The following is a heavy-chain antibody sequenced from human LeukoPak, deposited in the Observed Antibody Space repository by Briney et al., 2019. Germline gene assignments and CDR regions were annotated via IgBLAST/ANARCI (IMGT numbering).Heavy chain of an antibody. D-gene: IGHD3-10*01. Sequence: GGSLRLSCAASGFTFSSYWMSWVRQAPGKGLEWVSGISPSGDITYHADPVKGRFTISRDNSKNTLYLEVISLTAEDTAVYYCAKDDAWLRFGEWSQGTLVTVSS. CDR2: ISPSGDIT. CDR1: GFTFSSYW. J-gene: IGHJ4*02. V-gene: IGHV3-23*01. CDR3: AKDDAWLRFGE.